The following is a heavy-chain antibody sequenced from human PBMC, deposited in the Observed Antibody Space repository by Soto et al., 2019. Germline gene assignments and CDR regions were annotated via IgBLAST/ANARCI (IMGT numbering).Heavy chain of an antibody. CDR3: ATGPGDXGSGDCWSGPLSYYFDS. J-gene: IGHJ4*02. CDR2: IHYSGNI. V-gene: IGHV4-31*03. D-gene: IGHD2-21*02. Sequence: SETLSLTCTVSGGSISSENYYWTWVRQHPRKGLEWIGYIHYSGNIYYNPSLESRVAMSFDTSKNRFSLDLSSVTAADTAVYYCATGPGDXGSGDCWSGPLSYYFDSWGQGTLVTVSS. CDR1: GGSISSENYY.